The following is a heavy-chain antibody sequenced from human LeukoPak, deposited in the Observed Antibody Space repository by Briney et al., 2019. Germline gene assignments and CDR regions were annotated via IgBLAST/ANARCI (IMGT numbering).Heavy chain of an antibody. Sequence: ASVKVSCKASGGTFSSYAISWVRQAPGQGLEWMGGIIPIFGTANYAQKFQGRVTITTDESTSTAYMELSSLRSEDTAVYYCARSGGPGCSSTSCYPSMYYYYYMDVWGKGTTVTVPS. D-gene: IGHD2-2*01. CDR3: ARSGGPGCSSTSCYPSMYYYYYMDV. CDR2: IIPIFGTA. V-gene: IGHV1-69*05. CDR1: GGTFSSYA. J-gene: IGHJ6*03.